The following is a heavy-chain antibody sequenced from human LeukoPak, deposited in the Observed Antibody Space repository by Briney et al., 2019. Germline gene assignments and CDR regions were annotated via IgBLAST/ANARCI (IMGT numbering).Heavy chain of an antibody. CDR1: GGFIRGGNHY. J-gene: IGHJ4*02. D-gene: IGHD5-24*01. Sequence: SQTLSLTCAVSGGFIRGGNHYWRWIRQPAGKGLEWIGRIYNSGPTAYKPSLKSRVTISIDPSKNPFSLKLTSVTAADTAVYYCARGGDGYNYFDYWGQGTLVTVSS. CDR3: ARGGDGYNYFDY. V-gene: IGHV4-61*02. CDR2: IYNSGPT.